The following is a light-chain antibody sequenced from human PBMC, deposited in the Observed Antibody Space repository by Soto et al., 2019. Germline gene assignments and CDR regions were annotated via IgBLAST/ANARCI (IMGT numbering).Light chain of an antibody. CDR3: QVYHWSLTWT. V-gene: IGKV3-20*01. CDR1: EPVSTSF. CDR2: GAS. Sequence: EIVLTQSPGTLSLSPGERATLSCRASEPVSTSFLAWYQQKRGQPPRLLIYGASTRATGVPDRFSGSGSGTDFPLTISELDPEDFAVYYCQVYHWSLTWTFGPGTKVEIK. J-gene: IGKJ1*01.